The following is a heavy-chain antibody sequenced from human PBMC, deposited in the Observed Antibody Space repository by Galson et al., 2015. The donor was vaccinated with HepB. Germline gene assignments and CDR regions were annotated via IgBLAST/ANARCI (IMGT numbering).Heavy chain of an antibody. CDR2: IYTGGST. D-gene: IGHD1-20*01. Sequence: SLRLSCAASGFTVSSDYMNWVRQAPGKGLEWVSVIYTGGSTYYADSVKGRFTISRDNSKNTVYLQMNSLRPEDTAVYYCARILCNWNLNYYYGMDVWGQGTTVTVSS. J-gene: IGHJ6*02. CDR3: ARILCNWNLNYYYGMDV. V-gene: IGHV3-66*02. CDR1: GFTVSSDY.